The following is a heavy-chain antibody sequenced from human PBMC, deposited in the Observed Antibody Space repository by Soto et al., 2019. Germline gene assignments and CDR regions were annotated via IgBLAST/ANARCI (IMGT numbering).Heavy chain of an antibody. CDR3: AKDLRGMVYATLDY. V-gene: IGHV3-23*01. Sequence: ETLSLTCSVSGVSISSSSYYWGWIRQPPGKGLEWVSAISGSGGSTYYADSVKGRFTISRDNSKNTLYLQMNSLRAEDTAVYYCAKDLRGMVYATLDYWGQGTLVTVSS. J-gene: IGHJ4*02. D-gene: IGHD2-8*01. CDR1: GVSISSSSYY. CDR2: ISGSGGST.